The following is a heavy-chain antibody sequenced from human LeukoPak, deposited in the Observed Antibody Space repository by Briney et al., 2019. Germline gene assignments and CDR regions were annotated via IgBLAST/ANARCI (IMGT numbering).Heavy chain of an antibody. Sequence: SETLSLTCAVYGGSFSGYYWSWIRQPPGKGLEWIWKINHSRSTNYNPSLKSRVTISVDTSKNQFSLKLSSVTAADTAVYYCARGRPQDYDILTGYYPYYFDYWGQGTLVTVSS. V-gene: IGHV4-34*01. CDR1: GGSFSGYY. J-gene: IGHJ4*02. CDR3: ARGRPQDYDILTGYYPYYFDY. D-gene: IGHD3-9*01. CDR2: INHSRST.